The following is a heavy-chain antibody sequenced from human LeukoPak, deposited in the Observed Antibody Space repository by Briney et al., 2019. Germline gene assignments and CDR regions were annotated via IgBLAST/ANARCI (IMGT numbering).Heavy chain of an antibody. D-gene: IGHD2-2*01. V-gene: IGHV1-69*05. CDR1: GGTFSSYA. J-gene: IGHJ6*03. CDR3: ARKGAGRCSSTSCPSPYYYYMDV. Sequence: ASVKVSCKASGGTFSSYAISWVRQAPGQGLEWMGGIIPIFGTANYAQKFQGRVTITTDESTSTAYMELSSLRSEDTAVYYCARKGAGRCSSTSCPSPYYYYMDVWGKGTTVTVSS. CDR2: IIPIFGTA.